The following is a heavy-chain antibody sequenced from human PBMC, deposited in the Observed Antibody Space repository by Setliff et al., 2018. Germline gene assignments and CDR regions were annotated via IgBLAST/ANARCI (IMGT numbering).Heavy chain of an antibody. J-gene: IGHJ4*02. V-gene: IGHV1-69*13. CDR3: ARNIGMGQRDYFDY. D-gene: IGHD5-18*01. Sequence: GASVKVSCKASGGTFNTYAINWVRQAPGQGLAWKGGIVPVFGTRNYAQKFQGRVTFSADDSANTAYMELTSLTSEDTAVYYCARNIGMGQRDYFDYWGQGTVVTVSS. CDR2: IVPVFGTR. CDR1: GGTFNTYA.